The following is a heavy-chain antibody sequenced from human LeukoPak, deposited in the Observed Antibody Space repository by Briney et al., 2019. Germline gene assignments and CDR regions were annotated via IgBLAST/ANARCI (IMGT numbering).Heavy chain of an antibody. CDR2: ISRGGGTT. CDR3: ARAGLWYSSSWYSVDY. V-gene: IGHV3-23*01. CDR1: GFNFSSEA. Sequence: GGSLRLSCAASGFNFSSEAMSWIRKIPGKGLDWVSGISRGGGTTYYADSVKGRFTISRDNAKNSLYLQMNSLRAEDTAVYYCARAGLWYSSSWYSVDYWGQGTLVTVSS. J-gene: IGHJ4*02. D-gene: IGHD6-13*01.